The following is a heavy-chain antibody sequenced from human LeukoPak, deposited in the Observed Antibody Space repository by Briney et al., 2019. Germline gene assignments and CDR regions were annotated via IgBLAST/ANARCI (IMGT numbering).Heavy chain of an antibody. CDR2: IRSKTDGGTT. Sequence: GGSLRLSCAASGFTFSNAWMSWVRQAPGKGREWVGRIRSKTDGGTTDYAAPVKGRFTISRDDSKNTLYLQMNSLKTEDTAVYYCTTEYYDILTGYFPIDYWGQGTLVTVSS. V-gene: IGHV3-15*01. CDR3: TTEYYDILTGYFPIDY. D-gene: IGHD3-9*01. J-gene: IGHJ4*02. CDR1: GFTFSNAW.